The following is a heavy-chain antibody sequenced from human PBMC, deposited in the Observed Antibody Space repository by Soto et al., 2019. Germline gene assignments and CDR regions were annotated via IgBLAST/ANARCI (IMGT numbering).Heavy chain of an antibody. D-gene: IGHD3-16*01. CDR3: VRSSFGCFDY. V-gene: IGHV3-74*02. Sequence: EVQLVESGGGLVQPGGTLTLSCAASGFTLSHYWMHWVRQVPGRGLVWVARLNYDGSETHYADSVRGRFAISRDNAKNTVYLQMSNLRAEDTAIYYCVRSSFGCFDYWGRGTLVTVSS. CDR2: LNYDGSET. CDR1: GFTLSHYW. J-gene: IGHJ4*02.